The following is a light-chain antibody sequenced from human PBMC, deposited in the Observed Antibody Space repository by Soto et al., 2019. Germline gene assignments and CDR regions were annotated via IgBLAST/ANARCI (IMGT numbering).Light chain of an antibody. Sequence: EIVMTQSPATLSVSPGGRATLSCRASQSISDTLAWYQQKPGQAPRLLIHGASTRATGVPARFSGSGSGTDFALPISSLQSEDFAVDYCQQYNNWPWTFGQGTKVEIK. CDR1: QSISDT. CDR2: GAS. J-gene: IGKJ1*01. CDR3: QQYNNWPWT. V-gene: IGKV3-15*01.